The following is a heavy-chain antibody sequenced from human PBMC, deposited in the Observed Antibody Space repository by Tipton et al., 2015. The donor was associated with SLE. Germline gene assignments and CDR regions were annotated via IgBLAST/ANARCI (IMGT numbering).Heavy chain of an antibody. CDR3: ARTAVLAAIMMDV. D-gene: IGHD2-2*01. V-gene: IGHV4-4*07. Sequence: LRLSCTVSGGSISGYYWSWVRQPAGKGLEWIGRIYTSASTIYNPSLKSRVTLSSDTSKNQFSLKLSSVTAADTAVYYCARTAVLAAIMMDVWGQGTTVTVSS. CDR2: IYTSAST. J-gene: IGHJ6*02. CDR1: GGSISGYY.